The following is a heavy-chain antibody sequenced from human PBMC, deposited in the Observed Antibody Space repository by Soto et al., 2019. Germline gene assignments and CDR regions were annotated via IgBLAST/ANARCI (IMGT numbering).Heavy chain of an antibody. CDR2: IYYSGST. J-gene: IGHJ6*02. D-gene: IGHD3-22*01. CDR1: GGSISSYY. Sequence: TSETLSLTCTVSGGSISSYYWSWIRQPPGKGLEWIGYIYYSGSTNYNPSLKSRVTISVDTSKNQFSLKLSSVTAADTAVYYCARDNYYDSSELIGMDVWGQGTTVTVSS. CDR3: ARDNYYDSSELIGMDV. V-gene: IGHV4-59*01.